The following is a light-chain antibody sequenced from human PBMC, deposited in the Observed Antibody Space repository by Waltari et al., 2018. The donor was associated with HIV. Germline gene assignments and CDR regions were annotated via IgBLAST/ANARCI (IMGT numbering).Light chain of an antibody. J-gene: IGKJ4*01. V-gene: IGKV2-28*01. CDR3: MQALQTPT. CDR1: LIVLRSNAYNY. CDR2: FSS. Sequence: IVMTQSRLSVPVTLGEPASISCRSMLIVLRSNAYNYVHTYLPRPGSSPHLLFYFSSNRASGVPYRFSGSGSGTYFTLKISRVEPEDVVVYYCMQALQTPTFGAGTKVEIK.